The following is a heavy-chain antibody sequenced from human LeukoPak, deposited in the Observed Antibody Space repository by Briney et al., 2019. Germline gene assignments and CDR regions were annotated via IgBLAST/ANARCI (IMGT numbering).Heavy chain of an antibody. V-gene: IGHV3-48*02. CDR2: ISSDSTTI. Sequence: WGSLRLSCAASGFTFSSYSMNRLRQAPGKGLEWVSYISSDSTTIYYADSVKGRFTISRDNAKNSLYLQMNSLRDEDTAVYYCGRGRAYWGQGTLVSVSS. CDR3: GRGRAY. CDR1: GFTFSSYS. J-gene: IGHJ4*02.